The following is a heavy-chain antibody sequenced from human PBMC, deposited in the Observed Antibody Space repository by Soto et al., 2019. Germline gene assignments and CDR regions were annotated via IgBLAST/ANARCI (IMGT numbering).Heavy chain of an antibody. CDR2: ITSSSSYT. CDR3: ARADHYDTSGYWK. V-gene: IGHV3-11*05. D-gene: IGHD3-22*01. CDR1: GFTFSDYY. J-gene: IGHJ4*02. Sequence: QVQLVESGGGLVKPGGSLRLSCAASGFTFSDYYMSWIRQATGKGLEWVSYITSSSSYTIYADSVRGRFTISRDNAKNSLFLQMNSLRAEDTAVYYCARADHYDTSGYWKWGQGTLVTVSS.